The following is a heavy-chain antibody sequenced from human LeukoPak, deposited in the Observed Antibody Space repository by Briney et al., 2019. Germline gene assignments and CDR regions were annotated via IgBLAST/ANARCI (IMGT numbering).Heavy chain of an antibody. J-gene: IGHJ4*02. CDR1: GGSFSGYY. CDR3: ARRAYSAAYWKHFDY. Sequence: AETLSLTCAVYGGSFSGYYWSWIRQPPGKGLEWIGEINHSGSTNYNPSLKSRVTISVDTSKNQFSLKLNSVTAADTAVYFCARRAYSAAYWKHFDYWGQGTLVTVSS. D-gene: IGHD1-1*01. V-gene: IGHV4-34*01. CDR2: INHSGST.